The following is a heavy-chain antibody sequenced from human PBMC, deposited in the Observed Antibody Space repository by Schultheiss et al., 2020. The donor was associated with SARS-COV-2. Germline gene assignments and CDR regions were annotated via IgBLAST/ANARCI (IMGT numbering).Heavy chain of an antibody. J-gene: IGHJ4*02. CDR1: GFSLSTSGMR. CDR2: IDWDDAK. V-gene: IGHV2-70*04. D-gene: IGHD2-15*01. Sequence: SGPTLVQPTQTLTLTCTFSGFSLSTSGMRVSWIRQPPGKALEWLARIDWDDAKFYSTSLKTRLTISKDTSKNQVVLTMTNIDPVDTATYYCALEYCSGGSCYSGDYWGQGTLVTVSS. CDR3: ALEYCSGGSCYSGDY.